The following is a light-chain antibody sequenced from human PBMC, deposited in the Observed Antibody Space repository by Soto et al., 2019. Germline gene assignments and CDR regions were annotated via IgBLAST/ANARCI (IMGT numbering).Light chain of an antibody. CDR2: SNN. Sequence: QSVLTQPPSASGTPGQRVTISCSGSSSNIGSNTVNWYQQLPGTAPKLLIYSNNQRPSGVPDRFSGSKYGTSASLAISGLQSEDEADYYCAVWDDSLNGWVFGGGTKLTVL. CDR3: AVWDDSLNGWV. J-gene: IGLJ3*02. CDR1: SSNIGSNT. V-gene: IGLV1-44*01.